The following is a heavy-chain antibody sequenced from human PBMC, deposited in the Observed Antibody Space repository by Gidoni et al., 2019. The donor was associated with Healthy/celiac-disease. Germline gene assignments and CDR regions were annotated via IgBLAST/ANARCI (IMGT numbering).Heavy chain of an antibody. CDR2: ISWNSGSI. J-gene: IGHJ3*02. CDR1: GFTFDDYA. V-gene: IGHV3-9*01. D-gene: IGHD6-19*01. CDR3: AKDILAVAGIRDPNAFDI. Sequence: EVQLVESGGGLVQPGRSLRLSCAASGFTFDDYAMHWVRHAPGKGLELGSGISWNSGSIGYADSVKGRFTISRDNAKNSLYLQMNSLRAEDTALYYYAKDILAVAGIRDPNAFDIWGQGTMVTVSS.